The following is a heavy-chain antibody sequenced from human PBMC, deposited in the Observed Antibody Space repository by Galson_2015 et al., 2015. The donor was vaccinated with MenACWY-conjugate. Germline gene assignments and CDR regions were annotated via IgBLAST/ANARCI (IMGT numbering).Heavy chain of an antibody. CDR3: ARDRVTFGGGPIDP. CDR2: GST. V-gene: IGHV4-31*02. Sequence: GSTYYNPSLKSRVTISVDTSKNQFSLKLSSVTAADTAVYYCARDRVTFGGGPIDPWGQGTLVTVSS. D-gene: IGHD3-16*01. J-gene: IGHJ5*02.